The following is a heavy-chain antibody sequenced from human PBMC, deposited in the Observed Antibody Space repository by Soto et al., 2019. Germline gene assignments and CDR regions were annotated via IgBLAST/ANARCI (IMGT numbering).Heavy chain of an antibody. J-gene: IGHJ4*02. V-gene: IGHV1-69*13. CDR3: AREMKMAPYYFGY. Sequence: GASVKVSCKASGGTFSSYAISWVRQAPGQGLEWMGGIIPIFGTANYAQKFQGRVTITADESTSTAYMELSSLRSEDTAVYYCAREMKMAPYYFGYWGQGTLVTVSS. CDR1: GGTFSSYA. CDR2: IIPIFGTA.